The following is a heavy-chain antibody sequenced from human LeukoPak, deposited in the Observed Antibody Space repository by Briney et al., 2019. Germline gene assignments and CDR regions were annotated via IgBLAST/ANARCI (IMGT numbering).Heavy chain of an antibody. CDR1: GFTFSSYA. Sequence: GGSLRLSCAASGFTFSSYAMSWVRQAPGKGLEWVSAISGSGGSTYYADSVKGRFTISRDNSKSTLYLQMNSLRAEDTAVYYCARLYSSSWYDWQLLVYWGQGTLVTVSS. CDR2: ISGSGGST. V-gene: IGHV3-23*01. D-gene: IGHD6-13*01. J-gene: IGHJ4*02. CDR3: ARLYSSSWYDWQLLVY.